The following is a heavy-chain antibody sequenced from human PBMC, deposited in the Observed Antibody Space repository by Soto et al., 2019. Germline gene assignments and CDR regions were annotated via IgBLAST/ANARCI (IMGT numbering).Heavy chain of an antibody. CDR2: FIPLFGTA. J-gene: IGHJ4*02. V-gene: IGHV1-69*01. D-gene: IGHD3-10*01. CDR3: AREGRGVYRTLY. Sequence: QVQLVQSGAEVKKPGSSVKVSCKASGGTFGSLAITWVRQAPGQGLEWMGGFIPLFGTANYAQKFQGRVTFTADGSTGTAYMELSSLRSEDTALYYCAREGRGVYRTLYWGQGTLVTVSS. CDR1: GGTFGSLA.